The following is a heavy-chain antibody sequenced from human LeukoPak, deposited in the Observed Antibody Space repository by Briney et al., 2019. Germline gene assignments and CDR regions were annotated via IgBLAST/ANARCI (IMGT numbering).Heavy chain of an antibody. CDR1: GFTFSNAW. Sequence: PGGSLRLSCAASGFTFSNAWMSWVRQAPGKGLEWVGRIKSKTDGGTTDYAAPVKGRFTISRDDSKNTLYLQMNSLKTEDTAVYYCTTDQVGYCSSTSCRGRYYYYYMDVWGKGTTVTVSS. V-gene: IGHV3-15*01. CDR2: IKSKTDGGTT. J-gene: IGHJ6*03. CDR3: TTDQVGYCSSTSCRGRYYYYYMDV. D-gene: IGHD2-2*01.